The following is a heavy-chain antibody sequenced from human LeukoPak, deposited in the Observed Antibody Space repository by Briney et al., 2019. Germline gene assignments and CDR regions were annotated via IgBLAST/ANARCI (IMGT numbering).Heavy chain of an antibody. D-gene: IGHD5-18*01. V-gene: IGHV1-2*02. J-gene: IGHJ4*02. CDR3: AGRPDTAIFAIFDY. CDR2: INPYSGGT. CDR1: GYTFSGYY. Sequence: ASVKVSCKASGYTFSGYYLHWVRQAPGQGLEWMGWINPYSGGTNYAQKFQGRVIMTGDTSISTAYMELSRLSSDDTAIYYCAGRPDTAIFAIFDYWGQGTLVTVSS.